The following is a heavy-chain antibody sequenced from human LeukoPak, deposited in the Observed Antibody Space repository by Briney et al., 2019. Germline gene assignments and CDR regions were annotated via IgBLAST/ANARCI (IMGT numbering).Heavy chain of an antibody. D-gene: IGHD3-10*01. CDR3: ARGDVLLWFGEFSNWFDP. V-gene: IGHV4-39*01. J-gene: IGHJ5*02. Sequence: SETLSLTCTVSGGSISSSSYYWGWIRQPPGKGLEWIGRIYYSGSTYYNPSLKSRVTISVDTSKNQFSLKLSSVTAADTAVYYCARGDVLLWFGEFSNWFDPWGQGTLVTVSS. CDR2: IYYSGST. CDR1: GGSISSSSYY.